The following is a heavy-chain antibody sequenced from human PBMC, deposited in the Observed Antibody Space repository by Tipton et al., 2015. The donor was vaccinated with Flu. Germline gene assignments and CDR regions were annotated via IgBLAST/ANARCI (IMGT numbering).Heavy chain of an antibody. V-gene: IGHV4-4*07. J-gene: IGHJ3*01. Sequence: TLSLTYSVSSGSISSYYWSWIRQPAGKGLEWIGRVYIGGRTNYNPSLKSRVTMSVDLFKNQISLRLSSVTAADTAVYYCARERRGGWPFYDAFDFWGQGTMVTVSS. CDR2: VYIGGRT. D-gene: IGHD6-19*01. CDR1: SGSISSYY. CDR3: ARERRGGWPFYDAFDF.